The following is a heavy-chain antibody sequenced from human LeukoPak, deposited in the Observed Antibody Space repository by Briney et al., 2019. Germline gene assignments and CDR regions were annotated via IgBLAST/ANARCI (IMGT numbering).Heavy chain of an antibody. CDR1: GYTFTSYY. V-gene: IGHV1-18*04. CDR2: ISAYNGNT. Sequence: ASVKVSCKASGYTFTSYYMHWVRQAPGQGLEWMGWISAYNGNTNYAQKLQGRVTITTDTSTSTAYMELRSLRSDDTAVYYCARDLTAHGSYWGQGTLVTVSS. D-gene: IGHD3-10*01. J-gene: IGHJ4*02. CDR3: ARDLTAHGSY.